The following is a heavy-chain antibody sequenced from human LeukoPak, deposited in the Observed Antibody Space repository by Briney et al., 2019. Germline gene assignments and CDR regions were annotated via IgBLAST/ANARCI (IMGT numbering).Heavy chain of an antibody. Sequence: PSETLSLTCAVYGGSFSGYYWSWIRQSPGKGLEWIGEINHTGSTNYNPSLKSRVTISLDTSKNHFPLKLSSVTAADTAVYYCATESGITGTNAFDIWGQGTMVTVSS. J-gene: IGHJ3*02. CDR1: GGSFSGYY. D-gene: IGHD1-7*01. V-gene: IGHV4-34*01. CDR2: INHTGST. CDR3: ATESGITGTNAFDI.